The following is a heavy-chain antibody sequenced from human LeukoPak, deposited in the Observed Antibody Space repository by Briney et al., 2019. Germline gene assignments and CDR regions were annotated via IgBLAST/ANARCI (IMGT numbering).Heavy chain of an antibody. V-gene: IGHV4-34*01. J-gene: IGHJ6*02. D-gene: IGHD2-15*01. CDR3: ARSAVVVAATPYYYYGMDV. CDR1: GGSFSGYY. CDR2: INHSGST. Sequence: SEPLSLTCAVYGGSFSGYYWSWIRQPPGKGLEWIGEINHSGSTNYNPSLKSRVTISVDTSKNQFSLKLSSVTAADTAVYYCARSAVVVAATPYYYYGMDVWGQGTTVTVSS.